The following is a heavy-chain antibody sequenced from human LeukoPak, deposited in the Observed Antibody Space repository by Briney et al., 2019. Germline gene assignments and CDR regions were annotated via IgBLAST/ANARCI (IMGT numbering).Heavy chain of an antibody. V-gene: IGHV3-33*01. Sequence: PGRSLRLSCAASGFTFRNYGFHWVRQAPGKGLEWVAVIWYDGSKTYYADSVKGRLTFSRDDSKNTLFLQMDSLRAEDTAVYYCARDLGNFGSGTAYFDYWGQGTLVTVSS. CDR1: GFTFRNYG. J-gene: IGHJ4*02. CDR2: IWYDGSKT. D-gene: IGHD3-10*01. CDR3: ARDLGNFGSGTAYFDY.